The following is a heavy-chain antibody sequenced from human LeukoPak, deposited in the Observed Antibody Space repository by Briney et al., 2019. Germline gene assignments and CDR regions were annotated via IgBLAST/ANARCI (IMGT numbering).Heavy chain of an antibody. J-gene: IGHJ4*02. Sequence: GASVKVSCKASGYTFTGYYMHWVRQAPGQGLEWMGWINPNSGGTNYAQKFQGRVTMTRDTSISTAYMELSRLRSDDTAVYYCARSSTYYYDSSGYLPSVYWGQGTLVTVSS. D-gene: IGHD3-22*01. CDR2: INPNSGGT. CDR1: GYTFTGYY. CDR3: ARSSTYYYDSSGYLPSVY. V-gene: IGHV1-2*02.